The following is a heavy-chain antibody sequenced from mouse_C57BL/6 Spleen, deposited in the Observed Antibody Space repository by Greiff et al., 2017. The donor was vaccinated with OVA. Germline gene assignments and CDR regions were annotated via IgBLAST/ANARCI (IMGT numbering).Heavy chain of an antibody. J-gene: IGHJ3*01. CDR2: ISSGGDYI. CDR3: TRDDKPWFAY. V-gene: IGHV5-9-1*02. D-gene: IGHD2-3*01. CDR1: GFTFSSYA. Sequence: EVQLQESGEGLVKPGGSLKLSCAASGFTFSSYAMSWVRQTPEKRLEWVAYISSGGDYIYYADTVKGRFTISRDNARNTLYLQMSSLKSEDTAMYYCTRDDKPWFAYWGQGTLVTVSA.